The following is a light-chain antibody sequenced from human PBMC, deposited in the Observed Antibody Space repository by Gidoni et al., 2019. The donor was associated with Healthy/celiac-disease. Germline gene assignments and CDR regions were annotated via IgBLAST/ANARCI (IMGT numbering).Light chain of an antibody. CDR3: SSYTSSSSVL. Sequence: QSALTQPASVSGSPGQSITISCTGTNSDVGGYNYVSWYQHHPGKAPKLMIYEVSNRPPGVSNRFSGPKSANTASLTISGLQAEDEADYYCSSYTSSSSVLFGGGTKLTVL. CDR2: EVS. V-gene: IGLV2-14*01. CDR1: NSDVGGYNY. J-gene: IGLJ2*01.